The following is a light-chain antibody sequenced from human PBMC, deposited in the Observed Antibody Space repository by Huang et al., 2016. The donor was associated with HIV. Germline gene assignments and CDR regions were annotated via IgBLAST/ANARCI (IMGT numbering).Light chain of an antibody. CDR3: QQSYNIVRT. J-gene: IGKJ1*01. Sequence: IQMTQSPSSLSASVGDRVTITCRASQTISSYLNWYQQKPLKAPKLLIYAASTLQSGVPSRFSGHGSGTEYILTINSLQPEDSATYFCQQSYNIVRTFGQGTKVEVK. CDR2: AAS. CDR1: QTISSY. V-gene: IGKV1-39*01.